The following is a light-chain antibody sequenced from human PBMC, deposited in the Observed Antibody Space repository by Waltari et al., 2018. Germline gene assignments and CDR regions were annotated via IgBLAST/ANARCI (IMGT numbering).Light chain of an antibody. CDR3: QQYNNWRT. Sequence: EIVLTQSPATLSLSPGERATLSCRASQSVSSSLAWYQQKPGQAPRLLIYGASSRATGIPDSFSGSGSGTDFTLTISSLEPEDFAVYYCQQYNNWRTFGQGTKVEIK. CDR2: GAS. CDR1: QSVSSS. V-gene: IGKV3-15*01. J-gene: IGKJ1*01.